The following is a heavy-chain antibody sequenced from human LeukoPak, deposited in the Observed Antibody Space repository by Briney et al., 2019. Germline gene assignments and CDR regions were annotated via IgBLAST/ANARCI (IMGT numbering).Heavy chain of an antibody. D-gene: IGHD3-9*01. CDR2: IKKDGSEK. Sequence: GGSLRLSCAASGFTFSDYWMSWVRQAPGKGLEWVANIKKDGSEKHYVDSVKGRFTISRDNAKNTLYLQMNSLRAEDTAVYYCARPLYILTGYNPPYELGYWGQGTLVTVSS. J-gene: IGHJ4*02. V-gene: IGHV3-7*01. CDR1: GFTFSDYW. CDR3: ARPLYILTGYNPPYELGY.